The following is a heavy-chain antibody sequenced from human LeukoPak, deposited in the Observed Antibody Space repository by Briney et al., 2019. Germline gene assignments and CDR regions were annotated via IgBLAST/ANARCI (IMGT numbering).Heavy chain of an antibody. CDR1: GGSFSGYY. V-gene: IGHV4-34*01. D-gene: IGHD2-21*01. CDR3: ARKILWFDY. Sequence: SETLSLTCAVYGGSFSGYYWSWIRQPPGKGLEWIGSIYYSGSTYYNPSLKSRVTISVDTSKNQFSLKLSSVTAADTAVYYCARKILWFDYWGQGTLVTVSS. CDR2: IYYSGST. J-gene: IGHJ4*02.